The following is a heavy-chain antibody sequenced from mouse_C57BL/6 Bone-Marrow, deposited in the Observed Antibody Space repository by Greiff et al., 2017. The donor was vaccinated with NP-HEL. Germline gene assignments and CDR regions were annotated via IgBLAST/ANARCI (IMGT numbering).Heavy chain of an antibody. J-gene: IGHJ2*01. CDR3: VRGAAQALYYFDY. V-gene: IGHV10-1*01. Sequence: EVMLVESGGGLVQPKGSLKLSCAASGFSFNTYAMNWVRQAPGKGLEWVARIRSKSNNYATYYADSVKDRFTISRDDSESMLYLQMNNLKTEDTAMYYCVRGAAQALYYFDYWGQGTTLTVSS. CDR1: GFSFNTYA. D-gene: IGHD3-2*02. CDR2: IRSKSNNYAT.